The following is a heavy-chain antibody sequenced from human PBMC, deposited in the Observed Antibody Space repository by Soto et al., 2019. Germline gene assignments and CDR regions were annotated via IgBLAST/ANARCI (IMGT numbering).Heavy chain of an antibody. CDR1: GYTFTNYG. CDR3: ARDHWGGGDYGYDY. V-gene: IGHV1-18*01. D-gene: IGHD5-18*01. J-gene: IGHJ4*02. Sequence: HVQLVQSGVEVKKPGASVKVSCKASGYTFTNYGISWARQAPGQGLEWVGWISAYNGNTNYAQKFQGRVTLTTDTSTDTAYMELRSLRSDDTAVYYWARDHWGGGDYGYDYWGQGTLVTVSS. CDR2: ISAYNGNT.